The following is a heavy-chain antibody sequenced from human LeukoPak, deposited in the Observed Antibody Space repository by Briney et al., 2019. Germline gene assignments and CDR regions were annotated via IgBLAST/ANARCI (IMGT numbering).Heavy chain of an antibody. J-gene: IGHJ4*02. Sequence: ASVKVSCKASRYTFTGYYMHWVRQAPGQGLEWMGWINPNSGGTNYAQKFQGRVTMTRDTSISTAYMELSRLRSDDTAVYYCARVRQDEGRWFGEFKSVFDYWGQGTLVTVSS. CDR1: RYTFTGYY. CDR2: INPNSGGT. V-gene: IGHV1-2*02. CDR3: ARVRQDEGRWFGEFKSVFDY. D-gene: IGHD3-10*01.